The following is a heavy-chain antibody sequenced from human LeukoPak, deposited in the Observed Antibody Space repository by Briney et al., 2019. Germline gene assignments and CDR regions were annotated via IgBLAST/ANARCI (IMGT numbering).Heavy chain of an antibody. CDR1: GFTFSSYA. CDR2: ISGGGATT. J-gene: IGHJ4*02. CDR3: AKSTGYSTTGRDFDS. V-gene: IGHV3-23*01. Sequence: GGSLRLSCAASGFTFSSYAMSWVRQAPGKGLEWVSDISGGGATTFYADSVKGRFTISRDNSKNTLYLQLSSLRAEDTAVYYCAKSTGYSTTGRDFDSWGRGTLVTVSS. D-gene: IGHD6-13*01.